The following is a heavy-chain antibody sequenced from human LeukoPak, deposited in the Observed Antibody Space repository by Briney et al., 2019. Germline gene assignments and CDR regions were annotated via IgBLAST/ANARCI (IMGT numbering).Heavy chain of an antibody. CDR1: GESITTHY. V-gene: IGHV4-59*11. J-gene: IGHJ4*02. CDR2: VYGTGST. CDR3: AREKIAMRAFDS. Sequence: ASETLSLTCTVSGESITTHYWTWIRQPPGKGLEWIGYVYGTGSTDYNPSLKSRVTISVDTSKNQFSLRLNSVTAADTAIYYCAREKIAMRAFDSWGQGTLVTVSS. D-gene: IGHD2-2*01.